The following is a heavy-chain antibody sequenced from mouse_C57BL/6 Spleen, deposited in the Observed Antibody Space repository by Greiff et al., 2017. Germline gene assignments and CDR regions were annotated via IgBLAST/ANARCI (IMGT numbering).Heavy chain of an antibody. CDR3: ASWITGTDY. Sequence: QVQLQQPGAELVRPGSSVKLSCKASGYTFTSYWMHWVKQRPIQGLEWIGNIDPSNSETHYNQKFKDKATLTVDKSSSTAYMQLSSLTSEDSAVYYCASWITGTDYWGQGTTLTVSS. CDR2: IDPSNSET. D-gene: IGHD4-1*01. CDR1: GYTFTSYW. V-gene: IGHV1-52*01. J-gene: IGHJ2*01.